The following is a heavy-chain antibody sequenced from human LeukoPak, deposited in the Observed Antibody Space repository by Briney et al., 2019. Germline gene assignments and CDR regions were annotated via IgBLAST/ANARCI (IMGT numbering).Heavy chain of an antibody. V-gene: IGHV1-18*01. CDR2: ISAYSGNT. J-gene: IGHJ6*03. CDR3: ARFKGFFTQPSYYMDV. D-gene: IGHD2/OR15-2a*01. CDR1: GYTFTSYG. Sequence: GASVKVSCKASGYTFTSYGISWVRQAPGQGLEWMGWISAYSGNTNYAQKLQGRVTMTTDTSTTTASLELRSLRSDDTAVYYCARFKGFFTQPSYYMDVWGRGTTVTVSS.